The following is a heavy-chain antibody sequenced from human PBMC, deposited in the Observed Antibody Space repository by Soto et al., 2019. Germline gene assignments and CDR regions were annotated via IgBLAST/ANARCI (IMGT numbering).Heavy chain of an antibody. V-gene: IGHV3-21*01. J-gene: IGHJ6*02. D-gene: IGHD3-3*01. CDR2: LSSGSFYI. CDR1: GFPFDSYS. Sequence: LRLSCAVSGFPFDSYSMSWVRQAPGQGLEWLASLSSGSFYIFHADSIRGRFTISRDDAKNLLFLQMNSLTIEDTATYYCAREANTIYAPHGLDVWGQGTAVTVSS. CDR3: AREANTIYAPHGLDV.